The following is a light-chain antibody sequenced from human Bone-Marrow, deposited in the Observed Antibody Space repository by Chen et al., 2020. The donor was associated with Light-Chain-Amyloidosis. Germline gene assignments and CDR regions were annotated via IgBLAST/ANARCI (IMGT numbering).Light chain of an antibody. CDR3: QQYNSYSYT. CDR1: HTIDKW. J-gene: IGKJ2*01. V-gene: IGKV1-5*03. CDR2: KES. Sequence: DIQMTQSPSTLSASVGDRVTITCRASHTIDKWLAWYQQKPGKAPNLLIYKESALESGVPSRFSGSGFGTEFALTIDSLQPDDFAAYYCQQYNSYSYTFGQGTKLEIK.